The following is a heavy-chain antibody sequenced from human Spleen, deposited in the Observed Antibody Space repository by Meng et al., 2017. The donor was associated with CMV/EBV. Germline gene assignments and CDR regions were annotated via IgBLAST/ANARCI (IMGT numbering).Heavy chain of an antibody. CDR3: AKAVAAAGPSDY. Sequence: GGSLRLSCAASQFDFSNYAFHWVRQAPGKGLEWVAFTSSDGKNQDYADSVKGRFTISRDNSKNTLYLQMNSLRAEDTAVYYCAKAVAAAGPSDYWGQGTLVTVSS. V-gene: IGHV3-30*04. CDR1: QFDFSNYA. CDR2: TSSDGKNQ. J-gene: IGHJ4*02. D-gene: IGHD6-13*01.